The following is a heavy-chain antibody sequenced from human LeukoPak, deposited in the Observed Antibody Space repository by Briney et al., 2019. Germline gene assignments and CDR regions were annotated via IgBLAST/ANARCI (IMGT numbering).Heavy chain of an antibody. J-gene: IGHJ4*02. CDR2: ISDSGGCT. CDR1: GFTLSSYA. CDR3: ARDGGSFQIDY. D-gene: IGHD1-26*01. V-gene: IGHV3-23*01. Sequence: GGSLRLSCAASGFTLSSYAMSWVRQAPGKGLEWVSTISDSGGCTYYADSVKGRFTISRDNSKNTLYLQRNSLRGEDTAVYYCARDGGSFQIDYWGQGTLVTVSS.